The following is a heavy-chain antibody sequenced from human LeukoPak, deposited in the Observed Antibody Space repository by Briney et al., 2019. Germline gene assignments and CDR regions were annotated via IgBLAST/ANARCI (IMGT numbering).Heavy chain of an antibody. D-gene: IGHD1-7*01. CDR1: GFTVSSNY. J-gene: IGHJ5*02. CDR3: AKDPLLGGTRWSWFDP. CDR2: IYSGGSK. V-gene: IGHV3-53*05. Sequence: PGGSLRLSCAASGFTVSSNYMTWVRQAPGKGLEWVSVIYSGGSKYYADSVRGRFTVSRDNSKNTLYLQMNSLRAEDTAVYYCAKDPLLGGTRWSWFDPWGQGTLVTVSS.